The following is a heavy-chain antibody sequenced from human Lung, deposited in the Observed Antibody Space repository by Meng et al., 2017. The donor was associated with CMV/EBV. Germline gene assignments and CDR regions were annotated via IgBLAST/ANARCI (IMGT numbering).Heavy chain of an antibody. CDR2: ISSSSSYI. CDR3: ARDHYDFWSGYCLYYSYGMDV. V-gene: IGHV3-21*01. Sequence: GESXKISCAASGFTFSSYSMNWVRQAPGKGLEWVPSISSSSSYIYYADSVKGRFTISRDNAKNSLYLQMNSLRAEDTAVYYCARDHYDFWSGYCLYYSYGMDVXGQGXTVTVSS. D-gene: IGHD3-3*01. J-gene: IGHJ6*02. CDR1: GFTFSSYS.